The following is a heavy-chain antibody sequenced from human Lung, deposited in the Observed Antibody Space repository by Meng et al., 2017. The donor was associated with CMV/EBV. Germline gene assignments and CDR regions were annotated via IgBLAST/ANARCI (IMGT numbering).Heavy chain of an antibody. Sequence: GSLRLSCRVYGGSIIGYFWSWIRQPPGKGLEWIGETIHAGTTNYNPSLKSRVSLSLDMSKHQFSLNLSSLPAADTAVYYCARVSSVSSSSLWGQGTLVTVSS. CDR1: GGSIIGYF. CDR3: ARVSSVSSSSL. CDR2: TIHAGTT. D-gene: IGHD6-6*01. V-gene: IGHV4-34*12. J-gene: IGHJ4*02.